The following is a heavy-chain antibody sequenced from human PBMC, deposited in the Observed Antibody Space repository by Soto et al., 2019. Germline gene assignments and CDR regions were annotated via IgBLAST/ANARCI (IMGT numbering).Heavy chain of an antibody. CDR2: IYYSGST. CDR1: GGSISIGDYY. D-gene: IGHD3-10*01. Sequence: SETLSLTCTVSGGSISIGDYYWSWIRQPPGKGLEWIGYIYYSGSTYYNPSLKSRVTISVDTSKNQFSLKLSSVTAADTAVYYCARDSRGLGSYYYSHYGMDVWGQGTTVTVYS. V-gene: IGHV4-30-4*01. CDR3: ARDSRGLGSYYYSHYGMDV. J-gene: IGHJ6*02.